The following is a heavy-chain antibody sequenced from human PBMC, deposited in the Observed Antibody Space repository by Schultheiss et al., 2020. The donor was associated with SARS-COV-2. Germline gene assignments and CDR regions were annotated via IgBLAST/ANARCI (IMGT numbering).Heavy chain of an antibody. D-gene: IGHD1-1*01. CDR3: ARAVMRNGAGAFDI. Sequence: SETLSLTCTVSGGSISSYYWSWIRQPAGKGLEWIGRIYTSGSTNYNPSLKSRVTISVDTSKNQFSLKLSSVTAADTAVYYCARAVMRNGAGAFDIWGQGTMVTVSS. V-gene: IGHV4-4*07. CDR2: IYTSGST. CDR1: GGSISSYY. J-gene: IGHJ3*02.